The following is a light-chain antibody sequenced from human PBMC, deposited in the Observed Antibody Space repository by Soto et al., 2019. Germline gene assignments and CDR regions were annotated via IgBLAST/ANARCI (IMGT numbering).Light chain of an antibody. CDR2: EVS. Sequence: IXCTGTSSDVGGYNYVSWYQQHPGKAPKLMIYEVSNRPSGVSNRFSGSKSGNTASLTISGLQAEDEADYYCSSYTSSSTRVFGGGTKVTVL. J-gene: IGLJ3*02. CDR1: SSDVGGYNY. CDR3: SSYTSSSTRV. V-gene: IGLV2-14*01.